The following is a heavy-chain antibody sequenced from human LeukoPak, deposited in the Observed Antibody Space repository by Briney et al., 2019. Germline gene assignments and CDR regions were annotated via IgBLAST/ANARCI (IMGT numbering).Heavy chain of an antibody. J-gene: IGHJ6*02. V-gene: IGHV3-48*03. D-gene: IGHD5-12*01. CDR1: GFIFSSYE. Sequence: GGSLRLSCAASGFIFSSYEMNWVRQAPGKGLEWVSYISSSGSTIYYADSVKGRFTISRDNAKNSLYLQMNSLRTEDTALYYCAKDGGYSGYDFYYGMDVWGQGTTVTVSS. CDR2: ISSSGSTI. CDR3: AKDGGYSGYDFYYGMDV.